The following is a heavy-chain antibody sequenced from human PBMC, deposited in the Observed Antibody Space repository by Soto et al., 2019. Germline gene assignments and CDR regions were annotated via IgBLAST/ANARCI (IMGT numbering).Heavy chain of an antibody. V-gene: IGHV1-18*04. CDR2: ISAYNGNT. CDR1: GYTFTSYG. D-gene: IGHD2-2*01. Sequence: VQLVQSGAEVKKPGASVKVSCKASGYTFTSYGIIWVRQAPGQGLERMGWISAYNGNTNYAQKLQGRVTMTTDTSTSTAYMELRSLRSDDTAVYYCARDEGYCSSTSCYHNWFDPWGQGTLVTVSS. CDR3: ARDEGYCSSTSCYHNWFDP. J-gene: IGHJ5*02.